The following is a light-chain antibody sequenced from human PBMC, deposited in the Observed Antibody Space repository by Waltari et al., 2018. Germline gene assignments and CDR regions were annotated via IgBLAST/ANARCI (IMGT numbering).Light chain of an antibody. CDR1: QSVSNSY. Sequence: RASQSVSNSYLDWYQQKPGQAPRLLIYGASSRATGIPDRFSGSGSGPYFTLTISRLEPEDFAVYYCQQYYTAPRLTFGPGTKVDIK. V-gene: IGKV3-20*01. CDR2: GAS. CDR3: QQYYTAPRLT. J-gene: IGKJ3*01.